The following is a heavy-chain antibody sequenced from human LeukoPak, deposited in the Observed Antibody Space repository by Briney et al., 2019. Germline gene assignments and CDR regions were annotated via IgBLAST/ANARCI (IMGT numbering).Heavy chain of an antibody. J-gene: IGHJ4*02. Sequence: HTGGSLRLSCAASGFIFNSYGMHWVRQAPGKGLEWVAFIRYDGSNKYYADSVKGRFTISRDNSKNTLYLQMNSLRAEDTAVYYCAKRGAEVGATVAPGDYWGQGTLVTVSS. V-gene: IGHV3-30*02. D-gene: IGHD1-26*01. CDR3: AKRGAEVGATVAPGDY. CDR1: GFIFNSYG. CDR2: IRYDGSNK.